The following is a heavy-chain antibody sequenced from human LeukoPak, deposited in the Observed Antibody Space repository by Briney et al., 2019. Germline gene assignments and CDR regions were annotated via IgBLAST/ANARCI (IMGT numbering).Heavy chain of an antibody. Sequence: PGESLRLSCTASGFTFSSYWMHWVRQAPGKGLVWVSRINNDGSTTNYVDSVKGRFTISRDNAKNTLYLQMNSLRAEDTAKYYCARDPSAVAGYFDYWGQGSLVTVSS. D-gene: IGHD6-19*01. J-gene: IGHJ4*02. CDR1: GFTFSSYW. V-gene: IGHV3-74*01. CDR2: INNDGSTT. CDR3: ARDPSAVAGYFDY.